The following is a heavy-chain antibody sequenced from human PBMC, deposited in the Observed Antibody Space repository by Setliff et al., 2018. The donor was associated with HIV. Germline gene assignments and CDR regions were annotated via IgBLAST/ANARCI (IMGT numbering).Heavy chain of an antibody. V-gene: IGHV4-34*01. CDR2: VNPTGRP. D-gene: IGHD2-21*01. CDR1: GEPFNGFY. CDR3: ATTGQGRAYFDF. J-gene: IGHJ4*02. Sequence: SETLSLTCTVSGEPFNGFYWTWIRQPPGKGLEWIGDVNPTGRPNYSPSLKSRVTMSLDTSKNQFSLNLKSVTAADTALYYCATTGQGRAYFDFWGQGSLVTVSS.